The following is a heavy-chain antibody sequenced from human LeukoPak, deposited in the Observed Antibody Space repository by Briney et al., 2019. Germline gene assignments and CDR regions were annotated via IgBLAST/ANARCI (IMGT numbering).Heavy chain of an antibody. CDR3: AKDYYGSNSWDYFEF. D-gene: IGHD6-13*01. V-gene: IGHV3-30*18. CDR2: ISYDGSNK. Sequence: GRSLRLSCAASGFTFSNFAIHWLGQAPGKGLVWVADISYDGSNKNYADSVKGRFTISRDNSKNTLYLQMNSLRAEDTAVYYCAKDYYGSNSWDYFEFWSQGTLVTVSS. CDR1: GFTFSNFA. J-gene: IGHJ4*02.